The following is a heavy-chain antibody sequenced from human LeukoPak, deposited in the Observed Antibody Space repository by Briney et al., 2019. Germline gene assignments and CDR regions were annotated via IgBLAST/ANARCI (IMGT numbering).Heavy chain of an antibody. CDR3: ARDSRKVAARDIAAFDY. D-gene: IGHD6-6*01. V-gene: IGHV1-2*06. Sequence: GASVKVSCKASGYSFISYGISWVRQAPGQGLEWMGRINPNSGGTNYAQKFQGRVTMTRDTSISTAYMELSRLRSDDTAVYYCARDSRKVAARDIAAFDYWGQGTLVTVSS. J-gene: IGHJ4*02. CDR2: INPNSGGT. CDR1: GYSFISYG.